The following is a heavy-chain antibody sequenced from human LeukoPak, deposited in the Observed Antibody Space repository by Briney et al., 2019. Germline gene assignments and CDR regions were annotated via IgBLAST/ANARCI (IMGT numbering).Heavy chain of an antibody. CDR1: GFTLSDYY. D-gene: IGHD5-18*01. J-gene: IGHJ4*02. V-gene: IGHV3-72*01. Sequence: AGVSLRLSCAVPGFTLSDYYMDWVRQAPGKGLEWVGRSRNKPNSYTTEYAASVKGRFTISRDDSKNSVYLQMNSLKNEDTAVYYCTRGRSQLWSDFDYWGQGILLTVSS. CDR2: SRNKPNSYTT. CDR3: TRGRSQLWSDFDY.